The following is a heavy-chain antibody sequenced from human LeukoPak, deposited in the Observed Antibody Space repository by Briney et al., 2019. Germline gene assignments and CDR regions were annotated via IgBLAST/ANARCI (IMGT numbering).Heavy chain of an antibody. CDR3: ARVGYSSSWQTPNKWFDP. J-gene: IGHJ5*02. Sequence: ASVKVSCKASGYTFTSYYMHWVRQAPGQGLEWMGIINPSGGSTSYARKFQGRVTMTRDTSTSTVYMELSSLRSEDTAVYYCARVGYSSSWQTPNKWFDPWGQGTLVTVSS. V-gene: IGHV1-46*01. CDR1: GYTFTSYY. CDR2: INPSGGST. D-gene: IGHD6-13*01.